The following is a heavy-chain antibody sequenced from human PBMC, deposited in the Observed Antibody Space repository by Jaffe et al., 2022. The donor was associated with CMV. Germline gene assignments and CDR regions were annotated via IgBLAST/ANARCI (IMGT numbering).Heavy chain of an antibody. Sequence: QVQLQQWGAGLLKPSETLSLTCAVYGGSCSSPSWSWVRRPPGKGLEWIGEINLSGYTRYNPSLKSRVTISEDRSKNQFSLKLNSVTAADTGVYYCASGIGYCSGPRCSDCWGQGTLVTVSS. CDR1: GGSCSSPS. V-gene: IGHV4-34*01. CDR2: INLSGYT. CDR3: ASGIGYCSGPRCSDC. J-gene: IGHJ4*02. D-gene: IGHD2-2*01.